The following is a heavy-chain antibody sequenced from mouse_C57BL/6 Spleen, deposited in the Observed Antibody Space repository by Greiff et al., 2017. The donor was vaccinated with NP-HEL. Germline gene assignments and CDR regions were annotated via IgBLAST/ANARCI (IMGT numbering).Heavy chain of an antibody. Sequence: EVQVVESEGGLVQPGRSMKLSCTASGFTFSDYYMAWVRQVPEKGLEWVANINYDGSSTYYLDSLKSRFIISRDNAKNILYLQMSSLKSEDTATYYCARDRAYYYGSSYWYFDVWGTGTTVTVSS. J-gene: IGHJ1*03. CDR3: ARDRAYYYGSSYWYFDV. V-gene: IGHV5-16*01. CDR2: INYDGSST. CDR1: GFTFSDYY. D-gene: IGHD1-1*01.